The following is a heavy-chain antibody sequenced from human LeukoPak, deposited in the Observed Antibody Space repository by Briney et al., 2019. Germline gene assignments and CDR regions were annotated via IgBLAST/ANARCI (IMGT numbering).Heavy chain of an antibody. D-gene: IGHD6-19*01. V-gene: IGHV3-11*01. CDR3: AGGLDIAVAGPGGYFDY. J-gene: IGHJ4*02. CDR1: GFTFRDYH. CDR2: ISPGGDAT. Sequence: GGSLRLSCAASGFTFRDYHMNWIRQAPGKGLELVSYISPGGDATYFADSVKGRFTVSRDNAKNSLYLQMNSLTAEDTAVYYCAGGLDIAVAGPGGYFDYWGQGTLVTVSS.